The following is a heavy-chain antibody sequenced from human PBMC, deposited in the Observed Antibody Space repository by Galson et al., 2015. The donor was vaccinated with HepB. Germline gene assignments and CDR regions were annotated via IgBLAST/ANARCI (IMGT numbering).Heavy chain of an antibody. CDR1: GYSFTSYW. J-gene: IGHJ6*03. Sequence: QSGAEVKKPGESLKISCKGSGYSFTSYWIGWVRQMPGKGLEWMGIIHPGDSNTRYSPSFQGQVTISADKSISTAYLQWSSLKASDTAMYYCPRLDCSSTSCRNYYYYYMDVWGKGTTVTVSS. CDR2: IHPGDSNT. D-gene: IGHD2-2*01. CDR3: PRLDCSSTSCRNYYYYYMDV. V-gene: IGHV5-51*03.